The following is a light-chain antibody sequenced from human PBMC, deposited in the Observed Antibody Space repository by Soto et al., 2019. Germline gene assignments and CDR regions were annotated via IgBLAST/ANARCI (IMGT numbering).Light chain of an antibody. CDR2: EVS. Sequence: QSVLTQPASVSGSPGQSITISCTGTSSDVGGYRYVSWFQHHPGRAPKLIIYEVSNRPSGISDRFSGSKSGNTASLTISGLQAEDEADYYCNSYTSTTLYVFGTGTKVTVL. V-gene: IGLV2-14*01. J-gene: IGLJ1*01. CDR1: SSDVGGYRY. CDR3: NSYTSTTLYV.